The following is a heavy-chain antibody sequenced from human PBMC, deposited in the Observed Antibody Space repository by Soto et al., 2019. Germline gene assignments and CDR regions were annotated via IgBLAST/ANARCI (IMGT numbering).Heavy chain of an antibody. J-gene: IGHJ4*02. V-gene: IGHV1-18*01. D-gene: IGHD3-16*01. CDR1: GYTFNSYG. CDR2: ISAYNGNT. CDR3: ARDPAPGGPFDY. Sequence: QVQLVQSGAEMKQPGASVKVSCKASGYTFNSYGISWVRQAPGQGLEWMGWISAYNGNTKYAQKVQGRVTMTTDTSTSTAYMELRSLRSDDTAVYYCARDPAPGGPFDYWGQGTLVTVSS.